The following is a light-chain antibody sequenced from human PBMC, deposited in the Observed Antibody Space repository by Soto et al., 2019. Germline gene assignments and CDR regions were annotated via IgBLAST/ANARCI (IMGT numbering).Light chain of an antibody. CDR2: DAS. Sequence: DIQMTQSPSTLSASVGDRVTITCRASQSVGYWLAWYQQKPGKAPTFLVYDASNLHSGVPARFSGSGSGYEFTLTISSLQPDDFGTYYFQQYYSSWTFGQGTKVEIK. V-gene: IGKV1-5*01. J-gene: IGKJ1*01. CDR1: QSVGYW. CDR3: QQYYSSWT.